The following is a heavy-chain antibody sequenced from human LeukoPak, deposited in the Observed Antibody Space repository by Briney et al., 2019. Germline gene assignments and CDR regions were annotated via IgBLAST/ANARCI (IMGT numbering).Heavy chain of an antibody. Sequence: SVKVSCKASGGTFRSYAISWVRQAPGLGLEWMGGIIPIFGTANYAQKFQGRVTITTDESTSTAYMELSSLRSEDTAVYYCARVTMTSYDFWSGYTSDYWGQGTLVTVSS. J-gene: IGHJ4*02. CDR3: ARVTMTSYDFWSGYTSDY. CDR2: IIPIFGTA. CDR1: GGTFRSYA. V-gene: IGHV1-69*05. D-gene: IGHD3-3*01.